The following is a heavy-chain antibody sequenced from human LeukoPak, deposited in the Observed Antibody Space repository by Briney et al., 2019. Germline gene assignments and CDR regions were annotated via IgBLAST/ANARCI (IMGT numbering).Heavy chain of an antibody. D-gene: IGHD1-26*01. J-gene: IGHJ4*02. CDR3: ARAPYSGSYSDY. Sequence: PGGSLRLSCAASGFIFSSYAMHWVHQAPGKGPEYVSAISGNGGSTFYANSVEGRFTISRDNSKNTLHLQMGSLRAEDMAVYYCARAPYSGSYSDYWGQGLLVTVSS. V-gene: IGHV3-64*01. CDR2: ISGNGGST. CDR1: GFIFSSYA.